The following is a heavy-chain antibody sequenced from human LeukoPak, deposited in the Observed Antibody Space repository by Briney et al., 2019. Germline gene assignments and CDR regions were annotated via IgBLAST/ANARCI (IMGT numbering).Heavy chain of an antibody. CDR2: ISGSGGST. Sequence: GGALILSGSGPGFNLSSDRMGSVRQAAGKGVGGGSAISGSGGSTSYADSVKGWFTISRDNSKKTLYLQMHSLRGADTAVYYCARSYDAASIYFDYWGQGTLVTVSS. CDR3: ARSYDAASIYFDY. CDR1: GFNLSSDR. D-gene: IGHD3-22*01. V-gene: IGHV3-23*01. J-gene: IGHJ4*02.